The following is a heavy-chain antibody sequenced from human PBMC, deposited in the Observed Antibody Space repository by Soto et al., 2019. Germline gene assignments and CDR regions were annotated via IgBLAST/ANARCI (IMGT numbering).Heavy chain of an antibody. CDR3: ARGGDLSGYVDS. J-gene: IGHJ5*01. V-gene: IGHV4-61*01. CDR1: GGSVSSDTNY. D-gene: IGHD3-22*01. Sequence: SETLSLTCTVSGGSVSSDTNYWSWIRQPPGKGLEWIGYIYYSVSTKYNPSLKSRVTISVDTSKNQFSLHLSSVTAADTAVYYCARGGDLSGYVDSWGQGTPVTVSS. CDR2: IYYSVST.